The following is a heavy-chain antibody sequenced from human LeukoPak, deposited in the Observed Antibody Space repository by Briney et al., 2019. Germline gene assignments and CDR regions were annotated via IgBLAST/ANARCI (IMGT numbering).Heavy chain of an antibody. CDR3: ARRVLYSGWFDP. D-gene: IGHD2-2*02. CDR2: IYYSGST. J-gene: IGHJ5*02. CDR1: GGSISSSSYY. V-gene: IGHV4-39*01. Sequence: PSETLSLTCTVSGGSISSSSYYWGWIRQPPGKGLECIGSIYYSGSTYYNPSLKSRVTISVDTSKNQFSLKLSSVTAADTAVYYCARRVLYSGWFDPWGQGTLVTVSS.